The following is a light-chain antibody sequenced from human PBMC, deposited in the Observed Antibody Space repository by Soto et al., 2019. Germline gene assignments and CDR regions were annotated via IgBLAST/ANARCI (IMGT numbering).Light chain of an antibody. CDR1: QSVNSN. CDR2: GVS. Sequence: EIVMTQSPATLSVSPGERATLSCRASQSVNSNLAWYQQKPGETPRLLIYGVSTRATGIPARFSGSGSGTEFTLTISSLQSEDFAIYYCQPYNNWWTFGQGTKVEIK. CDR3: QPYNNWWT. J-gene: IGKJ1*01. V-gene: IGKV3-15*01.